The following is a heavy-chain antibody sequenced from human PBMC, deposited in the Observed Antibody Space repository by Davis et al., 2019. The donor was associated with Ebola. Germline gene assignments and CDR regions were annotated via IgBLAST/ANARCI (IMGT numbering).Heavy chain of an antibody. Sequence: ASVKVSCKAPGYTFTGYYIHWVRQAPGQGLEWMGIINTRSGDTEYAPKFKDRVTINRDTSTSTVYMDLSSLGSEDTALYYCTRGGLTASYSWGYFQHWGQGTQVTVSS. J-gene: IGHJ1*01. D-gene: IGHD2-21*01. V-gene: IGHV1-46*01. CDR3: TRGGLTASYSWGYFQH. CDR2: INTRSGDT. CDR1: GYTFTGYY.